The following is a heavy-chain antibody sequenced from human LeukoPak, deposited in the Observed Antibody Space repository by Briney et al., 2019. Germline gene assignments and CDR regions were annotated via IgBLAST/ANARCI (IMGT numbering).Heavy chain of an antibody. CDR2: INHSGST. CDR3: ARGKRLVRFDY. CDR1: GGSFSGYY. J-gene: IGHJ4*02. D-gene: IGHD6-19*01. V-gene: IGHV4-34*01. Sequence: SETLSLTCSVYGGSFSGYYWIWIRQPPGKGLEWIGEINHSGSTNYNPSLKSRVTISVDTSKNQFSLKLSSVTAADTAVYYCARGKRLVRFDYWGQGTLVTVSS.